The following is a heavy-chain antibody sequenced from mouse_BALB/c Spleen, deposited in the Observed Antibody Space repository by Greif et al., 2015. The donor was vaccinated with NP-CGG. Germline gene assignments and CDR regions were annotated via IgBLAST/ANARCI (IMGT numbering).Heavy chain of an antibody. CDR1: GFTFSDYY. Sequence: EVHLVESRGGLVKPGGSLKLSCAASGFTFSDYYMHWVRQTPEKRLEWVATISDGGSYTYYPDSVKGRFTISRDNAKNNLYLQMSSLKSEDTAMYYCARDGNCWYFDVWGAGTTVTVSS. V-gene: IGHV5-4*02. CDR3: ARDGNCWYFDV. D-gene: IGHD2-1*01. CDR2: ISDGGSYT. J-gene: IGHJ1*01.